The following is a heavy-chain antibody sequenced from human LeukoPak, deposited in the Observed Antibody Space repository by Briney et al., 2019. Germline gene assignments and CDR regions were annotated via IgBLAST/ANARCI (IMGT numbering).Heavy chain of an antibody. CDR3: ARDYKYAFGN. V-gene: IGHV3-48*01. CDR1: GFTFSDYS. D-gene: IGHD5-24*01. J-gene: IGHJ4*02. CDR2: IGIDSGNT. Sequence: GGSLRLSCAASGFTFSDYSMNWVRQAPGKGLEWISYIGIDSGNTNYADSVKGRFTISGDKAKNSLYLQMNSLRVEGTAVYYCARDYKYAFGNWGQGTLVTVSS.